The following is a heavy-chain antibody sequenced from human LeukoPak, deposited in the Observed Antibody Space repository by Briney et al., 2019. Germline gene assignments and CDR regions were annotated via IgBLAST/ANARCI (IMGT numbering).Heavy chain of an antibody. D-gene: IGHD3-22*01. CDR2: ISAYNGNT. J-gene: IGHJ5*02. CDR1: GYTFTSYG. Sequence: ASVKVSCKASGYTFTSYGISWVRQAPGQGLEWMGWISAYNGNTNYAQKLQGRVTMTTDTSTSTAYMELRSLRSDDTAVYYCARGYYYDSSGPNWFDPWGQGTLVTVSS. V-gene: IGHV1-18*01. CDR3: ARGYYYDSSGPNWFDP.